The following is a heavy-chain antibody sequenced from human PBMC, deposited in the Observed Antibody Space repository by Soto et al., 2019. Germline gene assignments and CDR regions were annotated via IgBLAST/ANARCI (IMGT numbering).Heavy chain of an antibody. J-gene: IGHJ4*02. CDR2: MNPNSGNT. D-gene: IGHD3-10*01. Sequence: GASVKVSCKASGFTFSDYGLSWVRQATGQGLEWMGWMNPNSGNTGYAQKFQGRLTMTRNTSISTAYMELRSLRSEDTAVYFCARVSSNYYGSGSYYFNYWGQGTLVTVSS. CDR3: ARVSSNYYGSGSYYFNY. CDR1: GFTFSDYG. V-gene: IGHV1-8*02.